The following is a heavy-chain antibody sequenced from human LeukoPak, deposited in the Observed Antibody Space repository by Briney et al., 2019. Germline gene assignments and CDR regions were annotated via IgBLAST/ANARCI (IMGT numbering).Heavy chain of an antibody. CDR1: GGSISSYY. CDR3: ARGDSSGYLLLNFDY. CDR2: IYYSGST. J-gene: IGHJ4*02. D-gene: IGHD3-22*01. V-gene: IGHV4-59*01. Sequence: SETLSLTCTASGGSISSYYWSWIRQPPGKGLEWIGYIYYSGSTNYNPSLKSRVTISVDTSKNQFSLKLSSVTAADTAVYYCARGDSSGYLLLNFDYWGQGTLVTVSS.